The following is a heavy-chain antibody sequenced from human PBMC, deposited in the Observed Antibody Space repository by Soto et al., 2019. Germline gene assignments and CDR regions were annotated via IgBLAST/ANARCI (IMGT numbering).Heavy chain of an antibody. Sequence: SQTLSLTCAISVYSVSSNSAAWNWIMQSPSRGLEWLGRTYYRSKWYNEYAIFVKSRITINPDTSKNQFSLHLNSATPEDTAVYYCAREVAVTGTGNYYFGIEVWGQGTTVPVS. CDR1: VYSVSSNSAA. V-gene: IGHV6-1*01. CDR2: TYYRSKWYN. D-gene: IGHD6-19*01. CDR3: AREVAVTGTGNYYFGIEV. J-gene: IGHJ6*01.